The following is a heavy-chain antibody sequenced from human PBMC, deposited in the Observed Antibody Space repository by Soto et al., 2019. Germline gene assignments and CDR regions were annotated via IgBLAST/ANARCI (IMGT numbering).Heavy chain of an antibody. J-gene: IGHJ4*02. CDR1: GDSMSSGDYY. Sequence: TSETLSLTCTVSGDSMSSGDYYWGWIRQPPGKGLEWIGYSSYIGTTYYNPSLKSRVMISVDTSKRQFSLRLSSVTAADTAVYYCARRYCSGVSCYSYFDYCGQRGLVTVSS. CDR3: ARRYCSGVSCYSYFDY. V-gene: IGHV4-30-4*01. CDR2: SSYIGTT. D-gene: IGHD2-15*01.